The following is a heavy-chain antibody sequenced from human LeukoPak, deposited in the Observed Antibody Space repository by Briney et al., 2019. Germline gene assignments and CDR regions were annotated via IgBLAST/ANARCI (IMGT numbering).Heavy chain of an antibody. Sequence: SETLSLTCAVSGGSISSSNWWSWVRQPPGKGLEWIGEINHSGSTNYNPSLKSRVTISVDTSKNQFSLKLSSVTAADTAVYYCARGYTSSTYGTPDYWGQGTLVTVSS. CDR1: GGSISSSNW. J-gene: IGHJ4*02. CDR2: INHSGST. V-gene: IGHV4-4*02. D-gene: IGHD2-2*02. CDR3: ARGYTSSTYGTPDY.